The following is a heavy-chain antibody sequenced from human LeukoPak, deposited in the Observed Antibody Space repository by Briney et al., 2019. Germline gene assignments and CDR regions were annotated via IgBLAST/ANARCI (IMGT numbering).Heavy chain of an antibody. J-gene: IGHJ5*02. CDR3: ARSPLNLQQLDKNWFDP. CDR2: IYPGDSDT. Sequence: GESLKISRKGSGYSFTSYWIGWVRQMPGKGLEWMGIIYPGDSDTRYSPSFQGQVTISADKSISTAYLQWSSLKASDTAMYYCARSPLNLQQLDKNWFDPWGQGTLVTVSS. D-gene: IGHD6-13*01. CDR1: GYSFTSYW. V-gene: IGHV5-51*01.